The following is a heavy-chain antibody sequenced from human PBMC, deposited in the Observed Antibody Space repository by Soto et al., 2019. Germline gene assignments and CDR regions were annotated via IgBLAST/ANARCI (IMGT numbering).Heavy chain of an antibody. D-gene: IGHD4-17*01. CDR2: IYYSGST. J-gene: IGHJ4*02. CDR1: GGSISSVDYY. Sequence: SETLSLTCTVSGGSISSVDYYWSWIRQPPGKGLEWIGYIYYSGSTYYNPSLKSRVTISVDTSKNQFSLKLSSVTAADTAVYYCAADVGGYIYGLARHWGPGTLVT. CDR3: AADVGGYIYGLARH. V-gene: IGHV4-30-4*01.